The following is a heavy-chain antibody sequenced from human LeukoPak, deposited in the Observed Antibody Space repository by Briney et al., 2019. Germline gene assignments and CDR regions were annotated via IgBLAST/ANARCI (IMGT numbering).Heavy chain of an antibody. J-gene: IGHJ5*02. V-gene: IGHV1-18*01. CDR3: ARDLPDIVVVPAASYPMRGFDP. D-gene: IGHD2-2*01. CDR2: ISAYNGST. CDR1: GYTFTSYG. Sequence: ASVTVSCKASGYTFTSYGISWVRQAPGQGLEWMGWISAYNGSTNYAQKLQGRVTMTTDTSTSTAYMELRSLRSDDTAVYYCARDLPDIVVVPAASYPMRGFDPWGQGTLVTVSS.